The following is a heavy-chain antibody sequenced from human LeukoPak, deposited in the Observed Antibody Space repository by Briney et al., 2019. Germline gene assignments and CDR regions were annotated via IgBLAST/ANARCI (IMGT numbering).Heavy chain of an antibody. CDR1: GYTFTTYA. D-gene: IGHD3-22*01. CDR2: IIPIFGTA. J-gene: IGHJ5*02. Sequence: SVKVSCKASGYTFTTYAMNWVRQAPGQGLEWMGGIIPIFGTANYAQKFQGRVTITADKSTSTAYMELSSLRSEDTAVYYCARKVPNDSSGYYYRGQFDPWGQGTLVTVSS. CDR3: ARKVPNDSSGYYYRGQFDP. V-gene: IGHV1-69*06.